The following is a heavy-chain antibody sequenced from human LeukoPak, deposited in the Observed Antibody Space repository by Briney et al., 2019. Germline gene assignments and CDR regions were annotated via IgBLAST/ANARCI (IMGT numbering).Heavy chain of an antibody. CDR1: GYSISSGYY. CDR2: IYHSGST. V-gene: IGHV4-38-2*02. D-gene: IGHD1-26*01. Sequence: SETLSLTCTVSGYSISSGYYWGWIRQPPGKGLEWIGSIYHSGSTYYNPSLKSRVTISVDTSKNQFSLKLSSVTAADTAVYYCALVGATLPSAFDIWGQGTMVTVSS. J-gene: IGHJ3*02. CDR3: ALVGATLPSAFDI.